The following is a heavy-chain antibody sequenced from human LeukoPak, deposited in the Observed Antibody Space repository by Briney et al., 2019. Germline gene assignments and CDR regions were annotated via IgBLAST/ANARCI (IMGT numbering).Heavy chain of an antibody. CDR2: IIPILGIA. D-gene: IGHD2-15*01. Sequence: GASVKVTCKASGGTFSSYAISWVRQAPGQGLEWMGRIIPILGIANYAQKFQGRVTITADKSTSTAYMELSSLRSEDTAVYYCARAVDYCSGGSCYPNWFDPWGQGTLVTVSS. J-gene: IGHJ5*02. CDR1: GGTFSSYA. V-gene: IGHV1-69*04. CDR3: ARAVDYCSGGSCYPNWFDP.